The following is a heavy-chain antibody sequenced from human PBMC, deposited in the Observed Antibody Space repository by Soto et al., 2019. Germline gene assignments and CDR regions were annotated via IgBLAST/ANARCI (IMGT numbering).Heavy chain of an antibody. V-gene: IGHV1-2*02. Sequence: ASVKVSCKASGYTFTSYYMHWVRQAPGQGLEWMGRINPNSGSTNYAQKFQGRVTMTRDTSISTAYMELSRLRSDDTAVYYCARGKGSSGLAFDIWGQGTMVTVSS. CDR1: GYTFTSYY. CDR2: INPNSGST. J-gene: IGHJ3*02. D-gene: IGHD6-19*01. CDR3: ARGKGSSGLAFDI.